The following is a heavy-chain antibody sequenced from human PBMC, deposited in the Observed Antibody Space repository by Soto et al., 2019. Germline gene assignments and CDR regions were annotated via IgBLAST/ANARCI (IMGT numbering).Heavy chain of an antibody. CDR3: AKVGGTYYYGSGSYYGYFDY. Sequence: EVQLLESGGGLVQPGGSLRLSCAASGFTFSSYAMSWVRQAPGKGLEWVSAISGSGGSTYYADSVKGRFTISRDNSKNTLYLQMNSLRAEDTAVYYCAKVGGTYYYGSGSYYGYFDYWGQGTLATVSS. CDR2: ISGSGGST. J-gene: IGHJ4*02. V-gene: IGHV3-23*01. D-gene: IGHD3-10*01. CDR1: GFTFSSYA.